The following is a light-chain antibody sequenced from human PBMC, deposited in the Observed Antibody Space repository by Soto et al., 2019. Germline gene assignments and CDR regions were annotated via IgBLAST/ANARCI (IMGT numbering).Light chain of an antibody. Sequence: QSALTQPASVSGSPGQSITISCTGTSSDIGGYNYVSWFQQHPGKAPKLMMSDVSKRPSGVPDRFSGSKSGTTASLTISGLQAEDEADYYCCSYAGSYTLLFGGGTKVTVL. J-gene: IGLJ2*01. CDR3: CSYAGSYTLL. CDR1: SSDIGGYNY. V-gene: IGLV2-11*01. CDR2: DVS.